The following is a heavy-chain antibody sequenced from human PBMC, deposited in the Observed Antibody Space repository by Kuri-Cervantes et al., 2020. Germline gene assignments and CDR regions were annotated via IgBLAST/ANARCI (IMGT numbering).Heavy chain of an antibody. D-gene: IGHD2-2*01. J-gene: IGHJ6*02. CDR2: IGTAGDT. Sequence: GESLKISCAASGFTFSSYDMHWVRQATGKGLEWVSAIGTAGDTYYPGSVKGRFTISRENAKNSLYLQMNSLRAGDTAVYYCAREEGDPLLYGMDVWGQGTTVTVSS. CDR1: GFTFSSYD. CDR3: AREEGDPLLYGMDV. V-gene: IGHV3-13*01.